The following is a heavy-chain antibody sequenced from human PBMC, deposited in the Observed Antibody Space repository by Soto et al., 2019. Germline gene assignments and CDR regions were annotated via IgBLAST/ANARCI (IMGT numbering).Heavy chain of an antibody. CDR2: ISGSGGST. V-gene: IGHV3-23*01. CDR3: AKAEYDFLSGYDAFDI. J-gene: IGHJ3*02. D-gene: IGHD3-3*01. CDR1: GFTFSSYA. Sequence: GGSLRLSCAASGFTFSSYAMSWVRQAPGKGLEWVSAISGSGGSTYYADSVKGRFTISRDNSKNTLYLQMNSLRAEATAVYYWAKAEYDFLSGYDAFDIWGQGTMVTVSS.